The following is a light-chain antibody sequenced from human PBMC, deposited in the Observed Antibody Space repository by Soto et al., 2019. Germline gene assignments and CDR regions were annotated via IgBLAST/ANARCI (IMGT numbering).Light chain of an antibody. CDR2: AAS. V-gene: IGKV1-39*01. CDR1: QSISSS. J-gene: IGKJ1*01. Sequence: DIQMTQSPCSLSASVGETITITCRASQSISSSLNWFQHSPGQPPKLLLFAASNLHAGVPPRFSGSRSGTSFSLTISSLQPEDFATYYCQQSFNLPRTFGPGTRVEFK. CDR3: QQSFNLPRT.